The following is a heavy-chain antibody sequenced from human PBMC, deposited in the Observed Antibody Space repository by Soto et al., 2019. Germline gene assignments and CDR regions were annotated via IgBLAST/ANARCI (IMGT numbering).Heavy chain of an antibody. D-gene: IGHD2-2*01. V-gene: IGHV1-2*02. Sequence: EASVKVSCKASGYTFTGYYMHWVRQAPGQGLEWMGWINPNSGGANYAQKFQGRVTMTRDTSISTAYMELSRLRSDDTAVYCCAREYQLLPTIYGMDVWGQGTTVTVSS. J-gene: IGHJ6*02. CDR1: GYTFTGYY. CDR2: INPNSGGA. CDR3: AREYQLLPTIYGMDV.